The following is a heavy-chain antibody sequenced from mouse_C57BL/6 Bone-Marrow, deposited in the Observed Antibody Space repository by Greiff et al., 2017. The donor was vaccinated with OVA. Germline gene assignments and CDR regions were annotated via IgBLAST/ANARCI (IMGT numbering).Heavy chain of an antibody. CDR1: GFTFSSYA. J-gene: IGHJ4*01. D-gene: IGHD2-4*01. V-gene: IGHV5-9-1*02. CDR2: ISSGGDYI. CDR3: TNYDPPYYYAMDY. Sequence: EVQRVESGEGLVKPGGSLKLSCAASGFTFSSYAMSWVRQTPEKRLEWVAYISSGGDYIYYADTVKGRFTISRDNARNTLYLQMSSLKSEDTAMYYSTNYDPPYYYAMDYWGEGTSDTGSS.